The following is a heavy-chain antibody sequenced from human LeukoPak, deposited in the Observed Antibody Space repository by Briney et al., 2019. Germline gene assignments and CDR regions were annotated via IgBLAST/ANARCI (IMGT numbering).Heavy chain of an antibody. V-gene: IGHV5-51*01. CDR2: IFPGDSDT. J-gene: IGHJ5*01. CDR1: GYTFTKYW. Sequence: GQSLKISCKASGYTFTKYWIAWVRQMPAKGLEYIGIIFPGDSDTRYSPSFEGQVTISADNSISTAYLQWSRLTASDTAIYYCARRPASVGGGFDSWGQGSLVTVSS. D-gene: IGHD2-2*01. CDR3: ARRPASVGGGFDS.